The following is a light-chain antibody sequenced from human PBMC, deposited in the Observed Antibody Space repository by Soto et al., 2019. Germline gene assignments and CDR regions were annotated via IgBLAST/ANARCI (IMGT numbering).Light chain of an antibody. V-gene: IGKV1-5*03. Sequence: DIQMTQSPSTLSASVGDRVTITCRASQSIRNWLAWYQQKPGKAPKLLIYKASSLESGVPSRFSGSGSGTEFTLTITSLQPDDFATYYCQEYSSYSYTFGQGTKLEI. J-gene: IGKJ2*01. CDR1: QSIRNW. CDR2: KAS. CDR3: QEYSSYSYT.